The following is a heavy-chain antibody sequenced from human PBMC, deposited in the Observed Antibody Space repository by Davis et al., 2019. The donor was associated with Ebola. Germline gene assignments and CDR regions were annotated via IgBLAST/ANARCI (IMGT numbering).Heavy chain of an antibody. CDR3: AKDVGTAWVGWYFDL. CDR1: GFTFSSYG. CDR2: ISSDGYNI. J-gene: IGHJ2*01. Sequence: PGGSLRLSCAASGFTFSSYGMHWVRQAPGKGLEWVAVISSDGYNIYYADSVKGRFSLYRDTSKTTLYLQMNSLRPEDTAVYYCAKDVGTAWVGWYFDLWGRGTLVTVSS. D-gene: IGHD1-26*01. V-gene: IGHV3-30*18.